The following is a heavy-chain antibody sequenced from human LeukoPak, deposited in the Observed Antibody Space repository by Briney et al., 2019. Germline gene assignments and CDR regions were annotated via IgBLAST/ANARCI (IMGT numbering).Heavy chain of an antibody. V-gene: IGHV4-31*03. J-gene: IGHJ4*02. CDR2: IYYSGST. CDR1: GGSISSGGYY. Sequence: SQTLSLTCTVSGGSISSGGYYWSWIRQHPGKGLEWIGYIYYSGSTYYNPSLKSRVTISVDTSKNQFSLKLSSVTAADTAVYYCAGGDHYDYVWGSYRFDYWGQGTLVTVSS. D-gene: IGHD3-16*02. CDR3: AGGDHYDYVWGSYRFDY.